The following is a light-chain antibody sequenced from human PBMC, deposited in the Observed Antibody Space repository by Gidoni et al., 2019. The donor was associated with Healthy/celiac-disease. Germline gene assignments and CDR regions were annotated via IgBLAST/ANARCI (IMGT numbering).Light chain of an antibody. V-gene: IGKV3-11*01. CDR3: QQRSNWSLT. CDR1: QSVSSY. Sequence: EIVLTPSPATLSLSPGARATLSCRASQSVSSYLAWYQQQPGQAPRLLIYDAANRSTGSPARFRGRGSGTDVTLTIISLEPEEFAVYYCQQRSNWSLTFXXXTKVEIK. J-gene: IGKJ1*01. CDR2: DAA.